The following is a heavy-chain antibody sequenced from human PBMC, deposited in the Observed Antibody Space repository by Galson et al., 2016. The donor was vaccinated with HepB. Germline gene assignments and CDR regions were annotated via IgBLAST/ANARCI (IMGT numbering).Heavy chain of an antibody. V-gene: IGHV1-69*06. CDR2: IIPLFGAT. CDR3: ARGGGITMVRGAMPGWFDP. CDR1: GGTFSNFA. J-gene: IGHJ5*02. D-gene: IGHD3-10*01. Sequence: SVKVSCKASGGTFSNFAISWLRQAPGQGLEWMGGIIPLFGATNYAQKFQGRVTITADKSTTTVYMDLSSLRSEDTAVYYRARGGGITMVRGAMPGWFDPWGQGTLVTVSS.